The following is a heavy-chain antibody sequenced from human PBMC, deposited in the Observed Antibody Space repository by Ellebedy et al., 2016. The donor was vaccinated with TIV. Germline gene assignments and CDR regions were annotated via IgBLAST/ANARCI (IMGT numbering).Heavy chain of an antibody. CDR2: LSASNGNT. Sequence: ASVKVSCKASGYTFTSHGISCVRHAPGQRLEWMGWLSASNGNTNYAQKPQGRVTMTTDTSTSTAYVELRSLRSDDTAVYYCARDPLIAAGTNYYYYYGMDVWGQGTTVTVSS. D-gene: IGHD6-13*01. J-gene: IGHJ6*02. CDR1: GYTFTSHG. CDR3: ARDPLIAAGTNYYYYYGMDV. V-gene: IGHV1-18*01.